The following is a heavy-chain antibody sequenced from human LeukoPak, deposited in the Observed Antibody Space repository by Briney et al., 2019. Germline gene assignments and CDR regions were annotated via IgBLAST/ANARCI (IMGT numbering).Heavy chain of an antibody. CDR3: ARYCSGGSCYSGFFDY. D-gene: IGHD2-15*01. Sequence: ASVKVSCKASGYTFTSYYMHWVRQAPGQGLEWMGIINPSGGSTSYAQKFQGRVTMTRDTSTSTVYMEPSSLRSEDTAVYYCARYCSGGSCYSGFFDYWGQGTLVTVSS. CDR1: GYTFTSYY. V-gene: IGHV1-46*01. CDR2: INPSGGST. J-gene: IGHJ4*02.